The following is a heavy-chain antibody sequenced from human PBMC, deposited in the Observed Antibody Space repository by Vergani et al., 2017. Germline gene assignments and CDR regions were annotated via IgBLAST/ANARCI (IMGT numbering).Heavy chain of an antibody. CDR1: GDSVSSNSAA. J-gene: IGHJ6*02. Sequence: QVQLQQSGPGLVKPSQTLSLTCAISGDSVSSNSAAWNWIRQSPSRGLEWLGRTYYRSKWYNDYAVSVKSRITINPDTSKNQFSLQLNSVTPEDTAVYYCARDRKQWLATPSWFSGMDVWGQGTTVTVSS. CDR3: ARDRKQWLATPSWFSGMDV. D-gene: IGHD6-19*01. CDR2: TYYRSKWYN. V-gene: IGHV6-1*01.